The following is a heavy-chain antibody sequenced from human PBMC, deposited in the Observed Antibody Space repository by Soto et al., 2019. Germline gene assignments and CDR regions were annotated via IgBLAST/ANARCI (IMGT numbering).Heavy chain of an antibody. D-gene: IGHD2-21*01. CDR1: SVTVTITA. V-gene: IGHV3-23*01. J-gene: IGHJ4*02. Sequence: HPAGSLGLSCASSSVTVTITAISGSRQAPGKGLEWVSTINSGSTTYYADSVKGRFTISRDNSKNTLYLEMNSLRAEATAVYYCGSGGVYYFDHWGQGSLVTVSS. CDR2: INSGSTT. CDR3: GSGGVYYFDH.